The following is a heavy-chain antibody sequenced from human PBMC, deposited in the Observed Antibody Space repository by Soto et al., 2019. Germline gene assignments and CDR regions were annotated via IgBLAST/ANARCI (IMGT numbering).Heavy chain of an antibody. CDR1: GGTFSSYT. Sequence: SVKVSCKASGGTFSSYTISWVRQAPGQGLEWMGRIIPILGIADYAQKFQGRVTITADKSTSTAYMELSSLRSEDTAVYYCAREILISVLLWFGTNHPYSGYGSFDYWGQGTLVTVSS. J-gene: IGHJ4*02. CDR2: IIPILGIA. CDR3: AREILISVLLWFGTNHPYSGYGSFDY. D-gene: IGHD3-10*01. V-gene: IGHV1-69*04.